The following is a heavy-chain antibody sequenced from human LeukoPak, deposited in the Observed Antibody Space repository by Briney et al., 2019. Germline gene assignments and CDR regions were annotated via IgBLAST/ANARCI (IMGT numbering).Heavy chain of an antibody. D-gene: IGHD3-10*01. CDR2: ISYDGSNT. CDR3: AKPYYYGSRSYMDY. J-gene: IGHJ4*02. V-gene: IGHV3-30*18. CDR1: GFTFSSYG. Sequence: GGSLRLSCAASGFTFSSYGMHWVRQAPGKGLEWVAVISYDGSNTYYADSVKGRFTISRDNSKNMLYLQMNSLRAEDTAVYYCAKPYYYGSRSYMDYWGQGTLVTVSS.